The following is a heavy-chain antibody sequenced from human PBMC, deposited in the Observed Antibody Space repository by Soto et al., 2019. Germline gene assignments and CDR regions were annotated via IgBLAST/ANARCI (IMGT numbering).Heavy chain of an antibody. CDR2: ISGSGGST. D-gene: IGHD6-6*01. CDR1: GFTFSSYA. V-gene: IGHV3-23*01. CDR3: AKDLIAARPTYFDY. J-gene: IGHJ4*02. Sequence: EVQLLESGGGLVQPCWSLRLSCAAAGFTFSSYAMSWVRQAPGKGLEWVSAISGSGGSTYYADSVKGRFTISRDNSKNTLYLQMNSLRAEDTAVYYCAKDLIAARPTYFDYWGQGTLVTVSS.